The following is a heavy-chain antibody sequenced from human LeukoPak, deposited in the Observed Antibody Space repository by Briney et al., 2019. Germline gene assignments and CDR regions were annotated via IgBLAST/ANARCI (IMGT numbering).Heavy chain of an antibody. CDR3: ARAIWEGSMMVGHY. J-gene: IGHJ4*02. CDR1: GYTFTGYY. Sequence: ASVKVSCKASGYTFTGYYMHWVRQAPGQGLEWMGWINPNSGGTNYAQKFQGRVTMTRDTSISTAYMELSRLRSDDTAVYYCARAIWEGSMMVGHYWGQGTLVTVSS. V-gene: IGHV1-2*02. CDR2: INPNSGGT. D-gene: IGHD1-26*01.